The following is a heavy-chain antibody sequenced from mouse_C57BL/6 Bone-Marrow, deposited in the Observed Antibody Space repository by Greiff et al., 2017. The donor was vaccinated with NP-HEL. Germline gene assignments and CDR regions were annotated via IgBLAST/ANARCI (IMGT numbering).Heavy chain of an antibody. CDR3: TTVMSY. CDR2: IDPENGDT. V-gene: IGHV14-4*01. D-gene: IGHD2-2*01. CDR1: GFNIKDDY. J-gene: IGHJ2*01. Sequence: VQLKESGAELVRPGASVKLSCTASGFNIKDDYMHWVKQRPEQGLEWIGWIDPENGDTEYASKFQGKATITPDTSSNTAYLQLSSLTSEDTAVYYCTTVMSYWGQGTTLTVSS.